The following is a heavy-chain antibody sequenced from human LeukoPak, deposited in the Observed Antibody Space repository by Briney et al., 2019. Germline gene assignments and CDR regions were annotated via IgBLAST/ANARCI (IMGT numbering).Heavy chain of an antibody. J-gene: IGHJ4*02. CDR3: ARDGDYYDGTGYYYYNKQPFDL. CDR2: IYYSGST. D-gene: IGHD3-22*01. CDR1: GGSVTRGSYY. V-gene: IGHV4-61*01. Sequence: SQTLSLTCFVSGGSVTRGSYYWSWIRQPPGKGLEWVGYIYYSGSTSYNPSLKSRVTMSIDTSRNQFSLKLTSVTAADTAVYYCARDGDYYDGTGYYYYNKQPFDLWGQGTLVTVSS.